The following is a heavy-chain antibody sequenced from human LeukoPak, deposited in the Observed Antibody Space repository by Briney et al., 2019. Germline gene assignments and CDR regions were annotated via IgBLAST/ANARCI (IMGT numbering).Heavy chain of an antibody. CDR3: ATDPVGYCSANGCYSVVY. V-gene: IGHV1-24*01. J-gene: IGHJ4*02. D-gene: IGHD2-15*01. CDR1: GYTLTELS. Sequence: GASVKVSCKVSGYTLTELSMHWVRQAPGKGLEWMGGFDPEDAETVYAQKFQGRLTMTEDTSTDTAYMELSSLRSDDTAVYYCATDPVGYCSANGCYSVVYWGQGTLVTVSS. CDR2: FDPEDAET.